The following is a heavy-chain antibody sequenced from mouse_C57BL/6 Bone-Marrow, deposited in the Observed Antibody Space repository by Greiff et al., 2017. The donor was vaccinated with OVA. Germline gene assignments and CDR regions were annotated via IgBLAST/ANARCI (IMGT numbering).Heavy chain of an antibody. V-gene: IGHV3-6*01. Sequence: ESGPGLVKPSQSLSLTCSVTGYSITSGYYWNWIRQFPGNKLEWMGYISYDGSNKYNPSLKNRISITRDTSKNQFFLKLNSVTTEDTATYYCAREESSGPFAYWGQGTLVTVSA. CDR3: AREESSGPFAY. J-gene: IGHJ3*01. CDR1: GYSITSGYY. CDR2: ISYDGSN. D-gene: IGHD3-2*02.